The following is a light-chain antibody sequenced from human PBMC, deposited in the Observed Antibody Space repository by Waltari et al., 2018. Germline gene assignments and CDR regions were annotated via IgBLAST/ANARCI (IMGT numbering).Light chain of an antibody. V-gene: IGKV1-5*01. CDR2: DGS. CDR3: QQYNSYSMYT. CDR1: QNIGTW. Sequence: IAMTQSPSTLSASVGDSVTITCRASQNIGTWVAWYQQKPGKAPKLLIFDGSTLESGVPSRFSGSASGTDFTLTINSLQPDDFASYFCQQYNSYSMYTFGQGTKLEIK. J-gene: IGKJ2*01.